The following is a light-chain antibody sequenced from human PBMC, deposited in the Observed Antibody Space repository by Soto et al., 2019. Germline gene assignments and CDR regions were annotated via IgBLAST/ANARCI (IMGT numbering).Light chain of an antibody. CDR1: QSVSSF. V-gene: IGKV3-15*01. J-gene: IGKJ1*01. Sequence: EKVMTQSPATPSMSPGERATLSCRASQSVSSFLAWYQQKPGQAPRLLIYGASTRATGIPARFSGSGSGTEFTLTISSLQSEDFAVYYCQQYSNWPSWTFGQGTKV. CDR3: QQYSNWPSWT. CDR2: GAS.